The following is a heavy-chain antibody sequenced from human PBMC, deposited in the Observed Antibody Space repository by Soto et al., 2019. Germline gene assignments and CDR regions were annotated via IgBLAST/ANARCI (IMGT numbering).Heavy chain of an antibody. CDR1: ENTFSSYY. CDR3: SRGGHITVVTASFDF. V-gene: IGHV1-46*03. J-gene: IGHJ4*02. Sequence: ASVKVSCKASENTFSSYYLHWVRQAPGQGLEWMGMIHPSGGGATYAQKFLGRVTMTRDTSTSTVFMELSSLRSEDTAIYYCSRGGHITVVTASFDFWGQGTLVNVSS. D-gene: IGHD2-21*02. CDR2: IHPSGGGA.